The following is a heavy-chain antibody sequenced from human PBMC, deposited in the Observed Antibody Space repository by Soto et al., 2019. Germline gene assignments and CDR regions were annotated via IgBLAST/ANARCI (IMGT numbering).Heavy chain of an antibody. V-gene: IGHV3-23*01. D-gene: IGHD2-21*01. CDR3: AKLRGRVMAWYFDL. CDR1: GFTFSSYA. J-gene: IGHJ2*01. Sequence: EVQLLESGGGLVQPGGSLRLSCAASGFTFSSYAMSWVRQAPGKGLEWVSAISGSGGSTYYADSVKGRFTISRDNSKHALYLEMNSLRAADTAVYYCAKLRGRVMAWYFDLWGRGTLVTVSS. CDR2: ISGSGGST.